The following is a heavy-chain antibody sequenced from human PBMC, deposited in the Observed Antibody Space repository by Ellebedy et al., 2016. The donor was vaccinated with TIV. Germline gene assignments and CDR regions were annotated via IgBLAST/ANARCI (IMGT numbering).Heavy chain of an antibody. V-gene: IGHV3-30*02. CDR2: IGYDGSKK. CDR1: GFTFRSYG. J-gene: IGHJ3*02. Sequence: PGGSLRPSCAASGFTFRSYGIHRVRRAPGKGLEWVAAIGYDGSKKSYADSVKGRITISRDNSKNTVDLQMNSLGAEDTAVYYCAKRAQISSHGLDIWGQGTMVTVSS. CDR3: AKRAQISSHGLDI. D-gene: IGHD4-17*01.